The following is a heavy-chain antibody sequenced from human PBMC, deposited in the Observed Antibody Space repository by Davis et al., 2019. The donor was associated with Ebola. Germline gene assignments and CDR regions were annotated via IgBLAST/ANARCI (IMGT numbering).Heavy chain of an antibody. CDR2: LHTDGRRT. J-gene: IGHJ4*02. Sequence: GESLKISCAASGFTFSSYWIHWVRQAPGKGLACVSRLHTDGRRTRDADSVKGRFTISRDNAKNTLYLQMNSLRAEDTAVYYCARVLSYCSGGSCPGGSDHWGQGTLVTVSS. V-gene: IGHV3-74*01. D-gene: IGHD2-15*01. CDR3: ARVLSYCSGGSCPGGSDH. CDR1: GFTFSSYW.